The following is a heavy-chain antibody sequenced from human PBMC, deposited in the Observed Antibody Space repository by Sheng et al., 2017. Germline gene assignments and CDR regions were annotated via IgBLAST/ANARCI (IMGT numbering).Heavy chain of an antibody. CDR1: GFTFSSYA. J-gene: IGHJ5*02. Sequence: QVQLVESGGGVVQPGRSLRLSCAASGFTFSSYAMHWVRQAPGKGLEWVAVISYDGSNKYYADSVKGRFTISRDNSKNTLYLQMNSLRAEDTAVYYCARDERGGDWFDPWGQGTLVTVSS. D-gene: IGHD1-1*01. V-gene: IGHV3-30-3*01. CDR2: ISYDGSNK. CDR3: ARDERGGDWFDP.